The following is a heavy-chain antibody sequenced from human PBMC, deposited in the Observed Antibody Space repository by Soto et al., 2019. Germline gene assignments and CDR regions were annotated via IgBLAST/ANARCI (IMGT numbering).Heavy chain of an antibody. Sequence: PSETLSLTCTVTGGSISSYFWSWIRQPPGKGLEWIGYIYYTGSSNYNPSLKSRVTISVDTSKNQFSLQLSSVTAADTAVYYYATVNRYIDLWGRGTLVTVSS. CDR1: GGSISSYF. CDR2: IYYTGSS. V-gene: IGHV4-59*01. J-gene: IGHJ2*01. CDR3: ATVNRYIDL. D-gene: IGHD3-16*02.